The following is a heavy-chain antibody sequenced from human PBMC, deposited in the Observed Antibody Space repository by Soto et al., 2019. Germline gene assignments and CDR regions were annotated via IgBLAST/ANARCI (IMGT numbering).Heavy chain of an antibody. V-gene: IGHV3-64*01. D-gene: IGHD6-19*01. CDR3: ARDPEYTNGWYYDY. CDR2: ISRSGSNT. CDR1: GFTFSSYA. Sequence: GGSLRLSCAASGFTFSSYAMHWVRQAPGRGLEYVSAISRSGSNTFYANSVKGRFTVSRDNSENTLCLQMGSLRVEDMAIYYCARDPEYTNGWYYDYWGQGTRV. J-gene: IGHJ4*02.